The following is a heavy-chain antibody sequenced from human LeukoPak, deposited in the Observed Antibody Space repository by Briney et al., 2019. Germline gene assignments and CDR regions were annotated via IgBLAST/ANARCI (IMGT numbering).Heavy chain of an antibody. CDR1: GYTFTSYG. Sequence: GASVKVSCKASGYTFTSYGISWVRQAPGQGLEWMGWISAYNGNTNHAQKLQGRVTMTTDTSTSTAYMELRSLRSDDTAVYYCARGGYSYGYDYYYYMDVWGKGTTVTISS. CDR3: ARGGYSYGYDYYYYMDV. CDR2: ISAYNGNT. J-gene: IGHJ6*03. D-gene: IGHD5-18*01. V-gene: IGHV1-18*01.